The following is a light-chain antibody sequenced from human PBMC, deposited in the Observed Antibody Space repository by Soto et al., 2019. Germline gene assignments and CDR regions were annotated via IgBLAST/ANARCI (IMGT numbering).Light chain of an antibody. J-gene: IGLJ2*01. CDR1: TGAVTSSHY. V-gene: IGLV7-46*01. CDR3: LLFYSGPRV. CDR2: NTN. Sequence: QAVVTQEPSLTVSPGGTVTLTCGSSTGAVTSSHYPYWFQQRPGQAPRTLIYNTNNKHSWTPARFSGSRLGGKAALTLSGAQPEAEADYYCLLFYSGPRVFGGGTKLTVL.